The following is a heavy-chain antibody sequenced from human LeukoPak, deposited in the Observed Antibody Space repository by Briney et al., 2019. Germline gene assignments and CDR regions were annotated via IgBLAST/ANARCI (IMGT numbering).Heavy chain of an antibody. V-gene: IGHV4-34*01. CDR2: INHIGST. CDR1: GGSFSGYY. CDR3: ARDSNGGSGSDYFDY. J-gene: IGHJ4*02. D-gene: IGHD3-10*01. Sequence: SETLSLTCAVYGGSFSGYYWSWIRQPPGKGLEGIGEINHIGSTNYNPSLKSRVTISVDTSKNQFSLKLSSVTAADTAVYYCARDSNGGSGSDYFDYWGQGTLVTVSS.